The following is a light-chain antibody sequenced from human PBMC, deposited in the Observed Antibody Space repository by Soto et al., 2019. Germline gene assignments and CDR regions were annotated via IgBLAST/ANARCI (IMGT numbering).Light chain of an antibody. Sequence: DIQLTQSPSFLSASVGDRVTITCRASQGISSYLAWYQQKPGKAPKLLIYGASTLQSGVPSRFSGSGSGTEFTLTISSLQPEDFATYYCQQLKSYPLTFGGGTKLEIK. J-gene: IGKJ4*01. CDR1: QGISSY. CDR3: QQLKSYPLT. V-gene: IGKV1-9*01. CDR2: GAS.